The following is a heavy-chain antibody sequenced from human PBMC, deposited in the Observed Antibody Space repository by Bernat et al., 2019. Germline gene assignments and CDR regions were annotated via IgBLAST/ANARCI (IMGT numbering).Heavy chain of an antibody. Sequence: EVQLVESGGNLVQPGRSLRLSCAASGLSFDDYAMHWVRQGPGKGLEWVSSISWNSVSKGYADSVQGRFTISRDNAQNALYLQMNSPRAEDPALYYCVKNCFFVTCRGSYFDYLGQGSLVTVSS. CDR2: ISWNSVSK. D-gene: IGHD2-15*01. J-gene: IGHJ4*02. CDR3: VKNCFFVTCRGSYFDY. CDR1: GLSFDDYA. V-gene: IGHV3-9*01.